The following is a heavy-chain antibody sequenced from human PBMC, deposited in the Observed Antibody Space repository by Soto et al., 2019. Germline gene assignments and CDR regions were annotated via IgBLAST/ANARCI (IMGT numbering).Heavy chain of an antibody. D-gene: IGHD6-13*01. V-gene: IGHV4-39*01. CDR3: ARHYRSGIAAAGGDFDY. J-gene: IGHJ4*02. CDR2: IYYSGST. CDR1: GGSISSSSYY. Sequence: SETLSLTCTVSGGSISSSSYYWGWIRQPPGKGLEWIGSIYYSGSTYYNPSLKSRVTISVDTSKNQFSLKLSSVTAADTAVYYCARHYRSGIAAAGGDFDYWGQGTLVTVSS.